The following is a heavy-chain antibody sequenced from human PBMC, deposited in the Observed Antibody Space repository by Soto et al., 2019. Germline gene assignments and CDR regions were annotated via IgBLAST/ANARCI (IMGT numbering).Heavy chain of an antibody. D-gene: IGHD2-15*01. CDR3: AREVVVAATVWFDP. CDR2: IYYSGST. J-gene: IGHJ5*02. Sequence: SETLSLTCTVSGGSISSYYWSWIRQPPGKGLEWIGYIYYSGSTNYNPSLKSRVTISVDTSKNQFSLKLSSVTAADTAVYYCAREVVVAATVWFDPWGQGTLVTSPQ. V-gene: IGHV4-59*01. CDR1: GGSISSYY.